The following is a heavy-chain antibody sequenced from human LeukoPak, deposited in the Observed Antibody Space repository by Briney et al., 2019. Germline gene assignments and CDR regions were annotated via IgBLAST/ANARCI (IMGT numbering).Heavy chain of an antibody. J-gene: IGHJ3*01. Sequence: GGSLRLSCAASGFTFSSYWMTWVRQGQGQGLEGVANGKRDGSADYYVDSAKGRFTISTANTKNSLYLQMNRLRAEDTAVYYCASYSNPHGSGYYFDAFDLWGQGAVVTVSS. D-gene: IGHD3-22*01. CDR2: GKRDGSAD. V-gene: IGHV3-7*01. CDR1: GFTFSSYW. CDR3: ASYSNPHGSGYYFDAFDL.